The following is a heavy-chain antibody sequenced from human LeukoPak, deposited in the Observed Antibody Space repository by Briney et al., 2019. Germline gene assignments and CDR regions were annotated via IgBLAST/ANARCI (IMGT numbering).Heavy chain of an antibody. V-gene: IGHV4-39*01. J-gene: IGHJ1*01. CDR1: GGSISSNSYY. D-gene: IGHD3-22*01. Sequence: SETLSLTCIVSGGSISSNSYYWSWIRQPPGKGLEWIESLYSSGTTYYNPSLKSRVTISVDTSKNQFSLKLSSVTAADTAMYYCARRWYYDTSGQEYFQHWGQGTLVTVSS. CDR2: LYSSGTT. CDR3: ARRWYYDTSGQEYFQH.